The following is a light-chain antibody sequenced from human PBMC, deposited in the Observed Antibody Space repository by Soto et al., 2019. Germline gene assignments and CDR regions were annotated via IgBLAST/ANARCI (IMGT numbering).Light chain of an antibody. CDR2: DTR. V-gene: IGLV7-46*01. J-gene: IGLJ3*02. Sequence: QAVVTQEPSLTVSPGGTVTLTCGSTSGPVTTGHYVYWFQQKPGQAPRTLIYDTRSRLSSTPGRFSGSYVRGRAALTLSGAQPEDEGDYYCCLSRNGARGVFGGGTKLTVL. CDR3: CLSRNGARGV. CDR1: SGPVTTGHY.